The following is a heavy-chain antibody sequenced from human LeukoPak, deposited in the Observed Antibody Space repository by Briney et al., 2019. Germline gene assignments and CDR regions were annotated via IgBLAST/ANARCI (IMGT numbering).Heavy chain of an antibody. D-gene: IGHD2-2*01. V-gene: IGHV4-34*01. CDR3: AKDHISSLDIGYYYYGMDV. CDR1: GGSFSGYY. Sequence: SETLSLTCAVYGGSFSGYYWSWIRQPPGKGLEWIGEINHSGSTNYNPSLKSRVTISVDTSKNQFSLKLSSVTAADTAVYYCAKDHISSLDIGYYYYGMDVWGQGTTVTVSS. J-gene: IGHJ6*02. CDR2: INHSGST.